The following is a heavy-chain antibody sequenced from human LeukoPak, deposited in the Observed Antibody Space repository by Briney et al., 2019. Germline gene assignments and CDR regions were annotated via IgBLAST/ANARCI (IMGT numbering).Heavy chain of an antibody. V-gene: IGHV3-30*18. CDR3: AKLGFVLRYFDWLWGGAIYY. CDR1: GFTFSSYG. D-gene: IGHD3-9*01. J-gene: IGHJ4*02. CDR2: ISYDGSNI. Sequence: GRSLRLSCAASGFTFSSYGMHWVRQAPGKGLEWVAVISYDGSNIYYADSVKGRFTISRDNSKNTLYLQMNSLRAEDTAVYYCAKLGFVLRYFDWLWGGAIYYWGQGTLVTVSS.